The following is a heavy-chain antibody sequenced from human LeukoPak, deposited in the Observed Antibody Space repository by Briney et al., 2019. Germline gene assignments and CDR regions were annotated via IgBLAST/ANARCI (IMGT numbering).Heavy chain of an antibody. J-gene: IGHJ3*02. CDR2: ISSSSSTI. V-gene: IGHV3-48*04. D-gene: IGHD3-16*01. CDR3: ARWGIDAFDI. CDR1: GFTFSSYS. Sequence: GGSLRLSCAASGFTFSSYSMNWVRQAPGKGLEWVSYISSSSSTIYYADSVKGRFTISRDNAKNSLYLQMNSLKAEDTAVYYCARWGIDAFDIWGQGTMVTVSS.